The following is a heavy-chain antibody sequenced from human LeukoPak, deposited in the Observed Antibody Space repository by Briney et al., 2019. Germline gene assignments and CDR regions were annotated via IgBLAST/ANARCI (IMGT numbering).Heavy chain of an antibody. J-gene: IGHJ4*02. CDR1: GYTFTGYY. CDR3: ARSPTVTKRLVVESY. V-gene: IGHV1-2*02. D-gene: IGHD4-17*01. Sequence: GASVKVSCKASGYTFTGYYMHWVRQAPGQGLEWMGWINPNSGGTNYAQKFQGRVTMTRDTSISTAYMELSRLRSDDTAVYYCARSPTVTKRLVVESYRGQGTLVTVSS. CDR2: INPNSGGT.